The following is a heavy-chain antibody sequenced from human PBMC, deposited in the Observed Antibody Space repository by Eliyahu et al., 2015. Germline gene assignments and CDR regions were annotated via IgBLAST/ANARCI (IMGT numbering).Heavy chain of an antibody. D-gene: IGHD6-6*01. J-gene: IGHJ5*02. V-gene: IGHV2-5*02. CDR1: GFXLXTXGVG. CDR2: IYWDDDK. Sequence: QITLKESGPTLVKPTQTLTLTCTFSGFXLXTXGVGVGWIRXPPGKALEWLALIYWDDDKRYSPSLKSRLTITKDTSKNQVVLTMTNMDPVDTATYYCAHRRGPEYSSSNWFDPWGQGTLVTVSS. CDR3: AHRRGPEYSSSNWFDP.